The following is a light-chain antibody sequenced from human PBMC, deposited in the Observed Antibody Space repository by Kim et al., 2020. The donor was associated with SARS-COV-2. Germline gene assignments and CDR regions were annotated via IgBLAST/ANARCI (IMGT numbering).Light chain of an antibody. CDR2: DVS. V-gene: IGLV2-14*03. Sequence: QSFTISCTGTSRDVGGYNYVSWYQQHPGKAPKLMIYDVSNRPSGVSNRFSGSKSGNTASLTISGLQAEDEADYYCSSYTSSSTLVVFGGGTQLTVL. CDR1: SRDVGGYNY. CDR3: SSYTSSSTLVV. J-gene: IGLJ2*01.